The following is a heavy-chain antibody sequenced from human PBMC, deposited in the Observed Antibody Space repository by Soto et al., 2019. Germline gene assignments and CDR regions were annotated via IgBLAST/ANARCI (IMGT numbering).Heavy chain of an antibody. CDR3: ARYYDSSGYYDN. CDR1: GGSISSGDYY. CDR2: IYYSGST. V-gene: IGHV4-30-4*01. J-gene: IGHJ4*02. Sequence: PSETLSLTCTVSGGSISSGDYYWSWIRQPPGKGLEWIGYIYYSGSTYYNPSLKSRVTISVDTSKNQFSLELSSVTAADTAVYYCARYYDSSGYYDNWGQGTLVTVSS. D-gene: IGHD3-22*01.